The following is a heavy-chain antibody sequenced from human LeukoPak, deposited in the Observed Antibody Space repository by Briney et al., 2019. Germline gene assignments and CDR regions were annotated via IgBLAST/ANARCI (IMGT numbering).Heavy chain of an antibody. D-gene: IGHD7-27*01. CDR3: ARDPQLTGDAQPFDY. J-gene: IGHJ4*02. CDR1: GYTFTNYG. V-gene: IGHV1-18*01. Sequence: GASVKVSCKASGYTFTNYGINWVRQAPGQGLEWMGWISAYNGDTKYAQKFQGRVTMTTDTSTTTAYMELRSLRSDDTAVYYCARDPQLTGDAQPFDYWGQGTLVTVSS. CDR2: ISAYNGDT.